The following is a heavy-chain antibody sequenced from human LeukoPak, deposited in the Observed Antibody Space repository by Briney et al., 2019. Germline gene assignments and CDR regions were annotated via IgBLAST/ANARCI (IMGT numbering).Heavy chain of an antibody. Sequence: ASVTVSCKASGYTFTNYGLSWVRQAAGQGLEWIGWISAYNDNTNYAQKLQGKVTMTTDTSTSTAYMELRSLRSDDTAVYYCARDCDRSGYYCYWGQGTLVTVSS. D-gene: IGHD3-22*01. J-gene: IGHJ4*02. CDR1: GYTFTNYG. CDR2: ISAYNDNT. CDR3: ARDCDRSGYYCY. V-gene: IGHV1-18*04.